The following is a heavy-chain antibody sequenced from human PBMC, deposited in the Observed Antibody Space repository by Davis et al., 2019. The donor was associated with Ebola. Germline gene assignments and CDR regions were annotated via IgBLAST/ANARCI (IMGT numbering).Heavy chain of an antibody. CDR2: INHSGST. CDR1: GGSFSGYY. V-gene: IGHV4-34*01. Sequence: PSETLSLTCAVYGGSFSGYYWSWIRQPPGKGLEWIGEINHSGSTNYNPSLKSRVTISVDTSKNQFSLKLSSVTAADTAVYYCARGRLRRYNWFDPWGQGTLVTVSS. J-gene: IGHJ5*02. CDR3: ARGRLRRYNWFDP. D-gene: IGHD4-23*01.